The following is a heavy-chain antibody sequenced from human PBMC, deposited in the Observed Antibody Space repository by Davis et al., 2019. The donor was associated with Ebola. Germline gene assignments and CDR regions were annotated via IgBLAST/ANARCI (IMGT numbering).Heavy chain of an antibody. D-gene: IGHD3-10*01. V-gene: IGHV2-5*08. CDR1: GGSVSNYYW. Sequence: TLSLTCTVSGGSVSNYYWSWIRQPPGKALEWLALIYWDDDKLYSPSLKSRLTITKDTSKNQVVLTMTNMDPVDTATYYCAHRSAMVQGVITWFDPWGQGTLVTVSS. CDR2: IYWDDDK. J-gene: IGHJ5*02. CDR3: AHRSAMVQGVITWFDP.